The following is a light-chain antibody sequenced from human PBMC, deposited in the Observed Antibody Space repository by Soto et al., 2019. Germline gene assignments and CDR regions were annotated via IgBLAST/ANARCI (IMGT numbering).Light chain of an antibody. J-gene: IGLJ2*01. V-gene: IGLV2-11*01. Sequence: QSVLTQPRSVSGSPGQSVTISCTGTSSNIGGYNYVSWYQQHPGRAPKLIIFDVTKRPSGVPARFSGSKSGNTASLSISGLQADDEANYYCCSYAGTYSWIFGGGTKLTVL. CDR3: CSYAGTYSWI. CDR1: SSNIGGYNY. CDR2: DVT.